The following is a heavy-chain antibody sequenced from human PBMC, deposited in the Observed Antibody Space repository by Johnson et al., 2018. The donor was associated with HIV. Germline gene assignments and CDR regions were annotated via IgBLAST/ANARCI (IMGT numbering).Heavy chain of an antibody. Sequence: QEQLVESGGGVVQPGRSLRLSCVASGFTLSNNAMHWVRQAPGKGLEWVAVISCDGSNKYYADSVKGRFTISRDNSKNTLYLQMNSLRAEDTAVYYCASLYSGYDNDAFDIWGQGTMVTVSS. D-gene: IGHD5-12*01. CDR3: ASLYSGYDNDAFDI. CDR2: ISCDGSNK. V-gene: IGHV3-30-3*01. J-gene: IGHJ3*02. CDR1: GFTLSNNA.